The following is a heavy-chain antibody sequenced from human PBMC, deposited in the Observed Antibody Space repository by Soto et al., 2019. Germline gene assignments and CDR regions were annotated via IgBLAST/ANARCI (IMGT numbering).Heavy chain of an antibody. J-gene: IGHJ6*02. CDR1: GFTFSSYW. Sequence: GGSLRLSCAASGFTFSSYWMHWVRQAPGKGLVWVSRINSDGSSTSYADSVKGRFTISRDNAKNTLYLQMNSLRAEDTAVYYCARSLRFLEWLYYYCYGMDVWGQGTTVTVSS. CDR2: INSDGSST. D-gene: IGHD3-3*01. V-gene: IGHV3-74*01. CDR3: ARSLRFLEWLYYYCYGMDV.